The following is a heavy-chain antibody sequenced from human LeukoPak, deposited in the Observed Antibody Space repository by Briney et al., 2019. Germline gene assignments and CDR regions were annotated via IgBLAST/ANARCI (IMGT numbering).Heavy chain of an antibody. CDR2: TYYRSKWYN. CDR1: GDSVSSNSAA. D-gene: IGHD6-13*01. CDR3: ARESSSWYGYFHH. V-gene: IGHV6-1*01. Sequence: SQTLSLTCVISGDSVSSNSAAWNWIRQSPSRGLEWLGRTYYRSKWYNDYALSVKSRININPDTSKNQFPLQLNYVTPEDTAVYYCARESSSWYGYFHHWGQGTLVTVSS. J-gene: IGHJ1*01.